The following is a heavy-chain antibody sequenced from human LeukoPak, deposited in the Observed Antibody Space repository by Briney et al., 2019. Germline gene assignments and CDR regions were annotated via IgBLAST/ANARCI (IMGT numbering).Heavy chain of an antibody. CDR2: VSSSSSYK. CDR1: GFTFSTYS. Sequence: GGSLRLSCAASGFTFSTYSMNWVRQAPGKGLEWVSSVSSSSSYKYYADSVMGRFTISRDNAENSLFLQMNSLRAEDTAVYYCARADSGGWTTSPFDYWGQGTLVTVSS. V-gene: IGHV3-21*01. J-gene: IGHJ4*02. D-gene: IGHD6-19*01. CDR3: ARADSGGWTTSPFDY.